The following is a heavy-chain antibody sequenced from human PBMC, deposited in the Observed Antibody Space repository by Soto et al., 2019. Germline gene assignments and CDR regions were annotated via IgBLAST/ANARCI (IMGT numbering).Heavy chain of an antibody. J-gene: IGHJ4*02. CDR1: GFTFSDYA. V-gene: IGHV3-33*01. D-gene: IGHD4-17*01. CDR2: IWHDGTNK. Sequence: QEQLVESGGGVVQPGRSLRLSCAASGFTFSDYAMHWVRQAPGKGLEWVAVIWHDGTNKYYADSVKGRFTISRDNSKNTLLLQINSMIAEDTAVYYCARPALLVTTFDSWGQGTRVTVSS. CDR3: ARPALLVTTFDS.